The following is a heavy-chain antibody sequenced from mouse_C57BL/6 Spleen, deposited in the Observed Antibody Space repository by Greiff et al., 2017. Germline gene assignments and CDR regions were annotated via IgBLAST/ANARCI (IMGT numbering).Heavy chain of an antibody. V-gene: IGHV1-64*01. CDR3: AREGDYDMAWFAY. CDR2: IHPNSGST. J-gene: IGHJ3*01. CDR1: GYTFTSYW. Sequence: QVQLQQSGAELVKPGASVKLSCKASGYTFTSYWMHWVKQRPGQGLEWIGMIHPNSGSTNYNEKFKSKATLTVDKSSSTAYMQLSSLTSEDSAVYYCAREGDYDMAWFAYWGQGTLVTVSA. D-gene: IGHD2-4*01.